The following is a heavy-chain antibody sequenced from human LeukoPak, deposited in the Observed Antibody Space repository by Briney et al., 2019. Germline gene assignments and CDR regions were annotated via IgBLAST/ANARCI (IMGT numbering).Heavy chain of an antibody. CDR2: ISYDGSNK. V-gene: IGHV3-30-3*01. D-gene: IGHD2-15*01. CDR3: ARDHRWYCSGGSCYSSAFDI. CDR1: GFTFSSYA. Sequence: GRSLRLSCAASGFTFSSYAMHWVRQAPGKGLEWVAVISYDGSNKYYADSVKGRFTISRDNSKNTLYLQMNSLRAEDTAVYYCARDHRWYCSGGSCYSSAFDIWGQGTMVTVSS. J-gene: IGHJ3*02.